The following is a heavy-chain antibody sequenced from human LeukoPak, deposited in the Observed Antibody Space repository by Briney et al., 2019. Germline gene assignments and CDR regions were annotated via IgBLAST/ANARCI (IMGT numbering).Heavy chain of an antibody. CDR2: MKQDGSET. D-gene: IGHD3-16*01. V-gene: IGHV3-7*03. CDR3: ARGGGLDV. CDR1: GFTFSSYW. Sequence: GGSLRLCCAASGFTFSSYWISWVRQAPGKGLEWVASMKQDGSETQYVDSVKGRFTISRDNAKNSLYLQMNRLRAEDTAVYYCARGGGLDVWGQGATVTVSS. J-gene: IGHJ6*02.